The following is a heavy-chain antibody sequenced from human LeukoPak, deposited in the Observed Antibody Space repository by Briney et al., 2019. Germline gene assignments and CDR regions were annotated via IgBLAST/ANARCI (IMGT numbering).Heavy chain of an antibody. Sequence: PGGSLRLSCAASGFTVSSNYMSWVRQAPGKGLEWVSVIYSGGSTYYADSVRGRFTISRDNSKNTLYLQMNSLGAEDTAVYYCARVSYYDSSSYYFLSYVDYWGQGTLVTVSS. J-gene: IGHJ4*02. CDR3: ARVSYYDSSSYYFLSYVDY. V-gene: IGHV3-53*01. D-gene: IGHD3-22*01. CDR2: IYSGGST. CDR1: GFTVSSNY.